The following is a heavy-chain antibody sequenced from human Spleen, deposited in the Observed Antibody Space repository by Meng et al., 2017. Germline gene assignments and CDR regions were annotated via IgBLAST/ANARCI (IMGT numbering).Heavy chain of an antibody. V-gene: IGHV1-2*06. CDR1: GYTFTGYY. D-gene: IGHD6-13*01. Sequence: VRLGSAGAEVKQPGASVKVSCKASGYTFTGYYMHWVRQAPGQGLEWMGRINPNSGGTIYAQKFQGRVTITTDKSTSTAYMELSSLRSEDTAVYYCARVPAAGSWFDPWGQGTLVTVSS. CDR3: ARVPAAGSWFDP. CDR2: INPNSGGT. J-gene: IGHJ5*02.